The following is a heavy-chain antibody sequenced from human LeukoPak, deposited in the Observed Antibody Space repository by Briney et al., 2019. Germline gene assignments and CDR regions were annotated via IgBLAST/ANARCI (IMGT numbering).Heavy chain of an antibody. Sequence: GGSLRLSCAASGFTFSGYSMNWVRQAPGKGLEWVSGITGSGGSTYYADSVKGRFTISRDNSKNTLYLQMNSLRAEDTAIYYCARDERLLSFLKWGQGTLVTVSS. J-gene: IGHJ4*02. V-gene: IGHV3-23*01. CDR1: GFTFSGYS. CDR2: ITGSGGST. D-gene: IGHD3-3*01. CDR3: ARDERLLSFLK.